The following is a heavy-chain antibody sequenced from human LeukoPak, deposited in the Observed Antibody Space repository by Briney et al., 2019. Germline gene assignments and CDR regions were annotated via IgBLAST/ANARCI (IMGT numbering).Heavy chain of an antibody. Sequence: HPGGSLRLSCAASGFTFSSYGMHWVRQAPGKGLEWVAVISYDGSNKYYADSVKGRFTISRDNSKNMLYLQMNSLRAEDTAVYYCASESGPGVTLDYWGQGTLVTVSS. CDR3: ASESGPGVTLDY. J-gene: IGHJ4*02. CDR2: ISYDGSNK. CDR1: GFTFSSYG. D-gene: IGHD4-23*01. V-gene: IGHV3-30*03.